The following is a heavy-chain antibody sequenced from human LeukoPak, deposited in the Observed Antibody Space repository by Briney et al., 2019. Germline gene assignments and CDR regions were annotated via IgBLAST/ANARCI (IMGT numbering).Heavy chain of an antibody. D-gene: IGHD5-24*01. J-gene: IGHJ4*02. CDR3: ARLRDGRPNGVIDY. CDR2: IYYSGST. Sequence: SETLSLTCTVSGGSISSGGYYWSWIHQHPGKGLEWIGYIYYSGSTYYNPSLKSRVTISVDTSKNQFSLKLSSVTAADTAVYYCARLRDGRPNGVIDYWGQGTLVTVSS. V-gene: IGHV4-31*03. CDR1: GGSISSGGYY.